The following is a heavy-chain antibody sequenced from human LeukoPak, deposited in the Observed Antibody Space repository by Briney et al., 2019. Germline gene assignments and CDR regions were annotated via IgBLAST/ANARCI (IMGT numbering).Heavy chain of an antibody. CDR2: ISSSSSYI. V-gene: IGHV3-21*01. CDR1: GFTLSSYH. CDR3: ARDYGGSSPFDY. Sequence: GGSLRLSCAASGFTLSSYHMNWVRQAPGKGLEWVSSISSSSSYIYYADSVKGRFTISRDNAKNSLYLQMNSLRAEDTAVYYCARDYGGSSPFDYWGQGTLVTVSS. J-gene: IGHJ4*02. D-gene: IGHD4-23*01.